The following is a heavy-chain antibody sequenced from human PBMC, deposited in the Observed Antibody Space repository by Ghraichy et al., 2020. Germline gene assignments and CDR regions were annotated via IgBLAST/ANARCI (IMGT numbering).Heavy chain of an antibody. CDR3: ARAKQQLVRPSVGWFDP. D-gene: IGHD6-13*01. CDR2: INHSGST. J-gene: IGHJ5*02. Sequence: GSLRLSCAVYGGSFSGYYWSWIRQPPGKGLEWIGEINHSGSTNYNPSLKSRVTISVDTSKNQFSLKLSSVTAADTAVYYCARAKQQLVRPSVGWFDPWGQGTLVTVSS. CDR1: GGSFSGYY. V-gene: IGHV4-34*01.